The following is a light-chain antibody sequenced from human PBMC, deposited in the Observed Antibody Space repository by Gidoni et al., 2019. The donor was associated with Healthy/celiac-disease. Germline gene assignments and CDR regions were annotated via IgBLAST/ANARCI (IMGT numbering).Light chain of an antibody. J-gene: IGKJ5*01. CDR2: GAS. CDR3: QQYGSSPSIT. V-gene: IGKV3-20*01. CDR1: QSVSSSY. Sequence: EIVLTQSPGTLSLSPGERATLSCRASQSVSSSYLAWYQQKPGQAPRLLIYGASSSATGIPVRFSGSGSGTDFTLTISRLEPEDFAVYYCQQYGSSPSITFGQGTRLEIK.